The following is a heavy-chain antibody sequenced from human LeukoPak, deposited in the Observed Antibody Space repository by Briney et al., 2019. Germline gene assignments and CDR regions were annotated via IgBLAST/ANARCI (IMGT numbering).Heavy chain of an antibody. CDR2: IYYSGST. D-gene: IGHD2-21*01. CDR1: GGSISSYY. V-gene: IGHV4-59*08. Sequence: SETLSLTCTVSGGSISSYYWSWIRPPPGKGLEWIGHIYYSGSTNYNPSFKSRVPISLDTSKNQFSLRLSSVNAADTALFYCARYSGILKDALYIWGQGTMVTVSS. J-gene: IGHJ3*02. CDR3: ARYSGILKDALYI.